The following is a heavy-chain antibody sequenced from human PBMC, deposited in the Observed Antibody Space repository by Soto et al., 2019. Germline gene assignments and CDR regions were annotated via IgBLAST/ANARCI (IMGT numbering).Heavy chain of an antibody. CDR1: GFTFGNYG. CDR3: AKVAKSGVAIEYFDS. CDR2: ISSSSRRT. V-gene: IGHV3-23*01. Sequence: GGSLRLSCETSGFTFGNYGMGWVRQAPGKGLYWVSGISSSSRRTYYADSVRGRFTISRDNSKNTLYLQMDTPRADDTAVYYCAKVAKSGVAIEYFDSWGQGSLVTVSS. J-gene: IGHJ4*02. D-gene: IGHD3-3*01.